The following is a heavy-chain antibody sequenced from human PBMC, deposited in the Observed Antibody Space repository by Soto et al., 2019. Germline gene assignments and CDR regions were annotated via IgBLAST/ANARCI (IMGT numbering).Heavy chain of an antibody. Sequence: EVQLVESGGGLVQPWGSLRLSCAASGFPFSSSWMNWVRQAPGKGLEWVAGIKEDGSEKYYVDIVKGRFTISRDNVENSLYLQMNSLRGEDSAVYFCARDRGYSSYDSWGLGTLVTVSS. V-gene: IGHV3-7*01. CDR2: IKEDGSEK. CDR3: ARDRGYSSYDS. J-gene: IGHJ4*02. CDR1: GFPFSSSW. D-gene: IGHD5-18*01.